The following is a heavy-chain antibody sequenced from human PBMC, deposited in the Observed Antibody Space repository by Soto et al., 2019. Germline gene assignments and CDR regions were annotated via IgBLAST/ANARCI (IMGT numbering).Heavy chain of an antibody. V-gene: IGHV1-69*06. CDR1: GGTFSSYA. D-gene: IGHD3-10*01. Sequence: QVQLVQSGAEVKKPGSSVKVSCKASGGTFSSYAISWVRQAPGQGLEWMGGIIPIFGTANYAQKFQGRVTITADKSTSTAYMELSSLRSEDTAVYYCARGIDYGSGRPDAFDIWGQGTMVTVSS. J-gene: IGHJ3*02. CDR2: IIPIFGTA. CDR3: ARGIDYGSGRPDAFDI.